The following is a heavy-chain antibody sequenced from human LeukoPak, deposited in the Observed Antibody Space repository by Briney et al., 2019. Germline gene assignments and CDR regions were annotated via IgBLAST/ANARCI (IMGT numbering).Heavy chain of an antibody. J-gene: IGHJ4*02. D-gene: IGHD6-13*01. Sequence: SETLSLTCAVYGGSFSGYYWSWIRQPPGKGLEWIGEINHSGSTNYNPSLKSRVTISVDTSKNQFSLNLSSVTAADTAVYYCARVSSSWSLFDYWGQGTLVTVSS. CDR2: INHSGST. V-gene: IGHV4-34*01. CDR3: ARVSSSWSLFDY. CDR1: GGSFSGYY.